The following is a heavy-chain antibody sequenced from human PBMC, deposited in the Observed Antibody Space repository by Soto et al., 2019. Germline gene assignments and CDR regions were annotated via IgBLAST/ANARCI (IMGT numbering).Heavy chain of an antibody. Sequence: SETLSLTCTVSGGSISSSSYYWGWIRQPPGKGLEWIGSIYYSGSTYYNPSLKSRVTISVDTSKNQFSLKLSSVTAADTAVYYCARPDGDYDYYGMDVWGQGTTVTVSS. CDR2: IYYSGST. J-gene: IGHJ6*02. CDR1: GGSISSSSYY. CDR3: ARPDGDYDYYGMDV. V-gene: IGHV4-39*01. D-gene: IGHD4-17*01.